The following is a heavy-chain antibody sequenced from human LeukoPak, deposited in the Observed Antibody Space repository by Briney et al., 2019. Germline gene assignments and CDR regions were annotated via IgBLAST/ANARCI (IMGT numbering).Heavy chain of an antibody. J-gene: IGHJ6*03. CDR2: INTNTGNP. D-gene: IGHD5-24*01. CDR1: GYTFTSYA. Sequence: GASVKVSCKASGYTFTSYAMNWVRQAPGQGLEWMGWINTNTGNPTYAQGFTGRFVFSLDTSVSTAYLQISSLKAEDTAVYYCARWLQQNYYYYMDVWGKGTTVTVSS. CDR3: ARWLQQNYYYYMDV. V-gene: IGHV7-4-1*02.